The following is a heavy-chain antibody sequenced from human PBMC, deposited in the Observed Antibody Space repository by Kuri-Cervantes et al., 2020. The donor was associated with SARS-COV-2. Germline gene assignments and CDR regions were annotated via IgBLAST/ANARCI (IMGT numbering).Heavy chain of an antibody. CDR1: GGSISSSNYY. J-gene: IGHJ6*03. CDR3: ARYGLSSSWGIYYYYYYMDV. CDR2: IYTSGST. Sequence: SETLSLTCTVSGGSISSSNYYWGWIRQPAGKGLEWIGRIYTSGSTNYNPSLKSRVTISVDTSKNQFSLKLSSVTAADTAVYYCARYGLSSSWGIYYYYYYMDVWGKGTTVTVSS. D-gene: IGHD6-13*01. V-gene: IGHV4-61*02.